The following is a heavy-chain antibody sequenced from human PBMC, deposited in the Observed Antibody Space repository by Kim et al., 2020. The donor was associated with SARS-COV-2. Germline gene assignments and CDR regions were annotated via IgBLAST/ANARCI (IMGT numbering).Heavy chain of an antibody. J-gene: IGHJ6*02. Sequence: SGPTLVNPTQTLTLTCTFSGFSLSTSGMCVSWIRQPPGKALEWLALIDWDDDKYYSTSLKTRLTISKDTSKNQVVLTMTNMDPVDTATYYCAQILAYSFPNYYDYGMDVWGQGTTVTVSS. D-gene: IGHD5-18*01. CDR1: GFSLSTSGMC. CDR3: AQILAYSFPNYYDYGMDV. CDR2: IDWDDDK. V-gene: IGHV2-70*01.